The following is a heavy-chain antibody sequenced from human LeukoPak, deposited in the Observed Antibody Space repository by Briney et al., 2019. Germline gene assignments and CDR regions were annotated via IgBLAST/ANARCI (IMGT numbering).Heavy chain of an antibody. CDR2: ITRSSSYI. J-gene: IGHJ4*02. CDR3: ARHVVAVGFDY. V-gene: IGHV3-21*01. Sequence: PGGSLRPSCAASGFTFSSYSMNWVRQAPGKGLQWVSSITRSSSYIYYADSVKGRFTISRDNAKNSLYLQMNSLRAEDTAVYYCARHVVAVGFDYWGQGTLVTVSS. D-gene: IGHD3-22*01. CDR1: GFTFSSYS.